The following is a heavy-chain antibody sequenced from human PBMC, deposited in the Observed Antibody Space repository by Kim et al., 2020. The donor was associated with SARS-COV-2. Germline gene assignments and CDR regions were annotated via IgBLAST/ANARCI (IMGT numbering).Heavy chain of an antibody. CDR1: GFNFSSYG. CDR2: IWYDGSNK. Sequence: GGSLRLSCAASGFNFSSYGMHWVRQAPGKGLEWVAVIWYDGSNKYYADSVKGRFTISRDNSKNTLYLQMNSLRAEDTAVYYCAKDPLVFMVRGPAYYYGMDVWGQGTTVTVSS. CDR3: AKDPLVFMVRGPAYYYGMDV. J-gene: IGHJ6*02. V-gene: IGHV3-33*06. D-gene: IGHD3-10*01.